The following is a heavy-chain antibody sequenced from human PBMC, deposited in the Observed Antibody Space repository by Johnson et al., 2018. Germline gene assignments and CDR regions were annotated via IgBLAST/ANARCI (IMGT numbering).Heavy chain of an antibody. D-gene: IGHD3-3*01. Sequence: QVQLVQSGGGVVQPGGSVRLSCTASGFIFSLFGMHWVRQAPGKGLEWLAVTSYDGSTTYYADAVRGRSTVHRDNANRTLYLQMNSLKVEDTAIYYCAKGRPQGHVWEWFGMQFDPRGQETLVTVSS. CDR2: TSYDGSTT. CDR1: GFIFSLFG. J-gene: IGHJ5*02. CDR3: AKGRPQGHVWEWFGMQFDP. V-gene: IGHV3-30*18.